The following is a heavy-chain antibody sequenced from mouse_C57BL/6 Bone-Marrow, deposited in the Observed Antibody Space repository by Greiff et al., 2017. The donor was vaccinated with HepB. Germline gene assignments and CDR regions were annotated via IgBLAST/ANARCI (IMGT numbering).Heavy chain of an antibody. J-gene: IGHJ1*03. D-gene: IGHD2-1*01. V-gene: IGHV1-55*01. CDR1: GYTFTSYW. Sequence: QVQLQQPGAELVKPGASVKMSCKASGYTFTSYWITWVKQRPGQGLEWIGDIYPGSGSTNYNEKFKSKATLTVDTSSSTAYMQLSSLTSEDSAVYYCARSAYHYGTGWYFDVWGTGTTVTVSS. CDR3: ARSAYHYGTGWYFDV. CDR2: IYPGSGST.